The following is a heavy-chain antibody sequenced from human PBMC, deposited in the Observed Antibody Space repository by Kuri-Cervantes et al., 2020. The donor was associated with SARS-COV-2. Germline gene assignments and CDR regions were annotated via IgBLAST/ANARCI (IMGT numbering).Heavy chain of an antibody. V-gene: IGHV3-64D*06. J-gene: IGHJ3*01. D-gene: IGHD3-10*01. CDR1: GFNFNAYS. Sequence: GESLKISCSASGFNFNAYSMHWVRQAPGKGLEYVSAISSNGETTYYADSVKGKFIISRDNSNNTLFLQMSGLRTEDTAVYFCVTRGGIEALDVWGQGTMVTVSS. CDR3: VTRGGIEALDV. CDR2: ISSNGETT.